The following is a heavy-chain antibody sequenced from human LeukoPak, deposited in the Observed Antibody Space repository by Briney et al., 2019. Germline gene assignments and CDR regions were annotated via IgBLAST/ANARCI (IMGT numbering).Heavy chain of an antibody. Sequence: GGSLRFSWAASGFTFSSYAMSGVRQAPGRGREWVSAISGSGGSAYYADSVKGRFTISRDNSKNTLYLQMNSLRAEDTAVYYCAKRRSRYPTDFDYWGQGTLVTVSS. CDR2: ISGSGGSA. CDR1: GFTFSSYA. CDR3: AKRRSRYPTDFDY. V-gene: IGHV3-23*01. D-gene: IGHD3-9*01. J-gene: IGHJ4*02.